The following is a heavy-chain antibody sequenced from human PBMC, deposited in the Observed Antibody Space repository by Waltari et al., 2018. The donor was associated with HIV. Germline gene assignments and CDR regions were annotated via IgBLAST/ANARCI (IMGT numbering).Heavy chain of an antibody. J-gene: IGHJ5*02. CDR2: INTNTGNP. CDR1: GYPSTSYA. Sequence: QVQLVHAGSELKKPGASVKVSCKASGYPSTSYAMNSVRPAPGKGLGWMGWINTNTGNPTYAQGFTGRFVFSLHTSVSTAYLQISSLKAEDTAVYYCARAHYYDSSDNWFDPWGQGTLVTVSS. D-gene: IGHD3-22*01. CDR3: ARAHYYDSSDNWFDP. V-gene: IGHV7-4-1*02.